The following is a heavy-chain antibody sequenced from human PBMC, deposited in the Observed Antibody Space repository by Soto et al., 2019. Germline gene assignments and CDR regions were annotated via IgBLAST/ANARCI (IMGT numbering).Heavy chain of an antibody. CDR3: ARERYCSSTSCYEFDY. J-gene: IGHJ4*02. CDR2: ISAYNGNT. Sequence: ASVKVSCKASGYTFTSYGISWVRQAPGQGLEWMGWISAYNGNTNYAQKLQGRVTMTTDTSTSTAYMELRSLRSDDTAVYYCARERYCSSTSCYEFDYWGQGTLVTVSS. V-gene: IGHV1-18*01. D-gene: IGHD2-2*01. CDR1: GYTFTSYG.